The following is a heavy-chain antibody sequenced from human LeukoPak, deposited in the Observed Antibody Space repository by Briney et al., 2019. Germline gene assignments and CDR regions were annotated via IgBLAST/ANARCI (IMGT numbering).Heavy chain of an antibody. Sequence: ASVKVSCQASGYTFTGYYMHWVRQAPGQGLGWMGWNNPNSGGTNYAQKVQGRVTMTRDTSISTAYMELSRLRSDDTAVYYCARGAAEPRAGTFDYWGQGTLVTVSS. CDR3: ARGAAEPRAGTFDY. D-gene: IGHD1-14*01. CDR2: NNPNSGGT. V-gene: IGHV1-2*02. J-gene: IGHJ4*02. CDR1: GYTFTGYY.